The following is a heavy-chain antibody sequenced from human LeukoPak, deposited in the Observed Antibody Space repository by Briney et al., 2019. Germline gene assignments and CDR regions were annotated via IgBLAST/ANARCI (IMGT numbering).Heavy chain of an antibody. D-gene: IGHD2-21*01. CDR3: ARGDYSA. V-gene: IGHV3-7*01. CDR2: IKGDGSDK. CDR1: GFTFSTYW. J-gene: IGHJ4*02. Sequence: GGTLRLSCAASGFTFSTYWMSWVRQAPGKGLEWVANIKGDGSDKSYLASVRGRFTISRDNAKNSLSLQMNSLTAEDTALYYCARGDYSAWGQGILVTVSS.